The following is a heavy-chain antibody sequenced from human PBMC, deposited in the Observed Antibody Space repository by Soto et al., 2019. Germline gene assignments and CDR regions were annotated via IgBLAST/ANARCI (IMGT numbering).Heavy chain of an antibody. CDR3: ARGGSVTDFGSYYYYYGMDV. V-gene: IGHV1-8*01. Sequence: ASVKVSCKASGYTFTSYDINWVRLATGQGLEWMGWMNPNSGNTAYAQKFQGRVTMTRNTSISTAYMELSSLRSEDTAVYYCARGGSVTDFGSYYYYYGMDVWGQGTTVTVSS. D-gene: IGHD3-3*01. CDR1: GYTFTSYD. J-gene: IGHJ6*02. CDR2: MNPNSGNT.